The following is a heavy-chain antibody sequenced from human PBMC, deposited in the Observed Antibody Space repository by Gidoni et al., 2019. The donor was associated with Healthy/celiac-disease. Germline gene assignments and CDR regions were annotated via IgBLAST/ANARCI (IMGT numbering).Heavy chain of an antibody. J-gene: IGHJ6*02. D-gene: IGHD7-27*01. CDR1: GFTVSSNY. Sequence: EVQLVESGGGLVQPGGSLRLSCAASGFTVSSNYMSWVRQAPGKGLEWVSVIYSGGSTYYADPVKGRFTISRDNSKNTLYLQMNSLRAEDTAVYYCASCLGDYCYYGMDVWGQGTTVTVSS. CDR2: IYSGGST. CDR3: ASCLGDYCYYGMDV. V-gene: IGHV3-66*01.